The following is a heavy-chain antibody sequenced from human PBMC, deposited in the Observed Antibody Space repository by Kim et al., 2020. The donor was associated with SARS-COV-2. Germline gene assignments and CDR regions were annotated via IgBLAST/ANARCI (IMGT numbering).Heavy chain of an antibody. Sequence: SVKVSCKASGGTFSSYAISWVRQAPGQGLEWMGRIIPILGIANYAQKFQGRVTITADKSTSTAYMELSSLRSEDTAVYYCARTKDCSSTSCYGNDYFDYWGQGTLVTVSS. CDR3: ARTKDCSSTSCYGNDYFDY. CDR1: GGTFSSYA. CDR2: IIPILGIA. D-gene: IGHD2-2*01. J-gene: IGHJ4*02. V-gene: IGHV1-69*04.